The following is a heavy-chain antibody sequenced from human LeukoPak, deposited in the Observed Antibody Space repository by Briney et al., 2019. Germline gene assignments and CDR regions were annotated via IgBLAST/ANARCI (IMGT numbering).Heavy chain of an antibody. J-gene: IGHJ5*02. D-gene: IGHD3-3*01. CDR3: ARVYSTIFGVVRNWFDP. V-gene: IGHV3-66*01. CDR1: GFTVRSNY. CDR2: IYSGSST. Sequence: GGSLRLSCAASGFTVRSNYMAWVRQAPGKGLEWVSVIYSGSSTHYADSVKGRFTISRDNAKNSLYLQMNSLRAEDTAVYYCARVYSTIFGVVRNWFDPWGQGTLVTVSS.